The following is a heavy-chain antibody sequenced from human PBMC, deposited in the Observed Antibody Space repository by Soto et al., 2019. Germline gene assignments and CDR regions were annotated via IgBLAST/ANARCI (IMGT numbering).Heavy chain of an antibody. CDR1: GLTFSNYG. CDR3: ARDLRNRYFDL. J-gene: IGHJ2*01. CDR2: IWYDGSKK. D-gene: IGHD4-4*01. V-gene: IGHV3-33*01. Sequence: QVQLVESGGGVVQPGRSLTLSCAASGLTFSNYGMHWVRQAPGKGLEWVAVIWYDGSKKYYIDSVKGRFTVSRDNSKNTLYLQMNSLRVEDTAVYYCARDLRNRYFDLWGRGTLVTVSS.